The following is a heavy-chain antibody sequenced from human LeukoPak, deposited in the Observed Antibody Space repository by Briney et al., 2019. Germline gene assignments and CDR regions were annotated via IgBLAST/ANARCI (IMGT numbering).Heavy chain of an antibody. CDR1: GFTFSSYA. CDR2: ISASGGST. CDR3: AKDRTPTTVVTRSWDY. V-gene: IGHV3-23*01. D-gene: IGHD4-23*01. Sequence: GSLRLSCAASGFTFSSYAMSWVRQAPGKGLEWVSGISASGGSTYYADSVKGRFTISRDNSENTLYLQMNSLRAEDTAVYYCAKDRTPTTVVTRSWDYWGQGTLVTVSS. J-gene: IGHJ4*02.